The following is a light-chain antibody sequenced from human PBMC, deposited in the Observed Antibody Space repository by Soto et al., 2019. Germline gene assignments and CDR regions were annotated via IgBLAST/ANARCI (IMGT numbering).Light chain of an antibody. CDR3: QQYETFSGT. CDR2: DAS. CDR1: QSVSGC. Sequence: DIQMTQSPSTLSASLGYTVTVTCRASQSVSGCLAWYQQKPGEAPKLLIYDASSLASGVPSRFSGSGSGTKFTLTIASLRPDDFATYYCQQYETFSGTFGQGTKVDIK. V-gene: IGKV1-5*01. J-gene: IGKJ1*01.